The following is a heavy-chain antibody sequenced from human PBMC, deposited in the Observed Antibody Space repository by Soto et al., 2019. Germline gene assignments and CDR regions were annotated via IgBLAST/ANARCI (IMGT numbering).Heavy chain of an antibody. CDR3: ARHPMYYHGSGSYYPDQMDV. J-gene: IGHJ6*02. D-gene: IGHD3-10*01. CDR1: GDSISSGDYY. V-gene: IGHV4-30-4*01. CDR2: IYFSGMP. Sequence: QLHLQESGPGLVKPSQTLSLTCTVSGDSISSGDYYWSWSRQLPGKGLEWIGYIYFSGMPYYSPSLRSRLTILPDPSKNQFSPYLRSVTAADTAIYYCARHPMYYHGSGSYYPDQMDVWGQGTTVTVSS.